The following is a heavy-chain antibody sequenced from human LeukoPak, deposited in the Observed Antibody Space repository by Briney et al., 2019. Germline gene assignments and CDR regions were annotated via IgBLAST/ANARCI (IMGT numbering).Heavy chain of an antibody. CDR3: STGGGVLRFL. Sequence: GGSLRLSCVASGINFSNAWLTWVRQAPGKGLEWVGRIKSKKDGEITDYAAPVKGRFTISRDDSKDTLYLQMNSLKTEDTAVYYCSTGGGVLRFLGGQGTLVTVSS. D-gene: IGHD3-3*01. J-gene: IGHJ4*02. V-gene: IGHV3-15*01. CDR2: IKSKKDGEIT. CDR1: GINFSNAW.